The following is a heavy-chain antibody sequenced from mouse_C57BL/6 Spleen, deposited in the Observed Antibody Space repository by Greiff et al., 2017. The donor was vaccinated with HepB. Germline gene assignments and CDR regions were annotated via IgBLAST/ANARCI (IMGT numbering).Heavy chain of an antibody. Sequence: VQLQQPGAELVRPGSSVKLSCKASGYTFTSYWMHWVKQRPIQGLEWIGNIDPSDSETHYNQKFKDKATLTVDKSSSTAYMQLSSLTSEDSAVYYCASEGVHYYGSSQGLFDDWGQGTTLTVSS. J-gene: IGHJ2*01. V-gene: IGHV1-52*01. CDR1: GYTFTSYW. D-gene: IGHD1-1*01. CDR2: IDPSDSET. CDR3: ASEGVHYYGSSQGLFDD.